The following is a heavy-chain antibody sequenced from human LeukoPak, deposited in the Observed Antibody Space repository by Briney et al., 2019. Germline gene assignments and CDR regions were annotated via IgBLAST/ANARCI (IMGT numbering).Heavy chain of an antibody. J-gene: IGHJ4*02. CDR2: ISGSGGIT. CDR3: AKASWVSNADAVL. Sequence: QSGGSLRLSCAASGFPLSSYAMSWVRQAPGKGLHCVSGISGSGGITYYAASVTGRFPLSRDDSRNTVYLQLKSLRVEDTAVYYCAKASWVSNADAVLWGQGTVVTVS. D-gene: IGHD1-1*01. V-gene: IGHV3-23*01. CDR1: GFPLSSYA.